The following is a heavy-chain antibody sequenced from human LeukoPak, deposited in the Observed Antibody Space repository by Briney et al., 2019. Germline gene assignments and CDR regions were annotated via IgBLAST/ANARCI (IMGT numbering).Heavy chain of an antibody. V-gene: IGHV3-23*01. CDR3: AKDQLPHCSSGSCYLMDS. CDR1: GFTFSGFT. J-gene: IGHJ4*02. Sequence: GGSLRLSCAASGFTFSGFTMSWVRQAPGERLEWVSGILSTGRATYYADSVKGRFTVSRDNAKNTVYLQMNSLRLEDTALYYCAKDQLPHCSSGSCYLMDSWGQGTLVTVSS. D-gene: IGHD2-15*01. CDR2: ILSTGRAT.